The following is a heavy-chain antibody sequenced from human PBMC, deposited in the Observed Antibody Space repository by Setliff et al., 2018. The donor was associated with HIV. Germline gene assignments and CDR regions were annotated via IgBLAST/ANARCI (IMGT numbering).Heavy chain of an antibody. CDR1: GGTFSSYA. CDR2: IIPILGIA. J-gene: IGHJ4*02. CDR3: ASDRDGWYNPHLNS. D-gene: IGHD6-19*01. V-gene: IGHV1-69*10. Sequence: SVKVSCKASGGTFSSYAISWVRQAPGQGLEWMGGIIPILGIANYAQKFQGRVTITADESTSTAYMELNSLRAEDTAVYYCASDRDGWYNPHLNSWGRGTLVTVSS.